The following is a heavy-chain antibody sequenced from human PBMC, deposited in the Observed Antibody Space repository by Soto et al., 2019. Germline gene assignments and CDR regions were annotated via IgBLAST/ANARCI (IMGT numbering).Heavy chain of an antibody. CDR2: TYYRSKWYS. J-gene: IGHJ4*02. D-gene: IGHD1-26*01. V-gene: IGHV6-1*01. Sequence: SQTLSLTCVISGDSVSSNSAAWNWIRQSPSRCLESLGRTYYRSKWYSDYAASVESRITVNPDTSKNHFSLQLNSVTPEDTAVYYCARGEQYSGRIFDYWGQGTLVTVSS. CDR3: ARGEQYSGRIFDY. CDR1: GDSVSSNSAA.